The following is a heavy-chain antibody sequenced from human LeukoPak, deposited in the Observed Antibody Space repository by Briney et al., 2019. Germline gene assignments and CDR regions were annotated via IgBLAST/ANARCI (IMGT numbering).Heavy chain of an antibody. D-gene: IGHD3-10*01. CDR1: GGSSSSRSYY. V-gene: IGHV4-39*07. J-gene: IGHJ5*02. Sequence: SETLSLTCTVSGGSSSSRSYYWGWIRQPPGKGLEWIGSIYYSGSTYYNPSLKSRVTISVDTSKNQFSLKLSSVTAADTAVYYCARDKEGSYYGSGNSWFDPWGQGTLVTVSS. CDR2: IYYSGST. CDR3: ARDKEGSYYGSGNSWFDP.